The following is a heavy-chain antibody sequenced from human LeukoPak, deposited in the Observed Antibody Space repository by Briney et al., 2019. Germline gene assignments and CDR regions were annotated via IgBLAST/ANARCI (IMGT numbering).Heavy chain of an antibody. D-gene: IGHD3-16*01. J-gene: IGHJ4*02. V-gene: IGHV1-18*01. CDR3: ARDVGRSYDLDY. CDR2: ISAYNGNT. Sequence: ASVKVSCKASGYTFTSYGISWVRQAPGQGLEWMGWISAYNGNTDYAQSLQGGVTMTIDTPTSTVYMELRSLRSDDTAVYYCARDVGRSYDLDYWGQGTLVTVSS. CDR1: GYTFTSYG.